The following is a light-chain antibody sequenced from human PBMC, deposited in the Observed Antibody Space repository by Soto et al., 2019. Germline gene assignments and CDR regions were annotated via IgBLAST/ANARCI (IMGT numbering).Light chain of an antibody. J-gene: IGLJ2*01. V-gene: IGLV1-51*01. CDR2: DNN. Sequence: QYVLTQPPSVSAAPGQKVTISCSGSSSNIGNEYVSWYQHLPGTAPKLVIYDNNKRPSGIPDRFSGSKSGTSATLDITGPQTGDEAEYYCATWDSSLSGVVFGGGTKLTVL. CDR3: ATWDSSLSGVV. CDR1: SSNIGNEY.